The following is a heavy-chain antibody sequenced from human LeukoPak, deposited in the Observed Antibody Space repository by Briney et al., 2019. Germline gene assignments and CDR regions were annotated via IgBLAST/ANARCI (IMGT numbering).Heavy chain of an antibody. CDR2: ISSSSSYI. Sequence: GGSLSLSCAASGFTFSSYSMNWVRQAPAKGLEWVSSISSSSSYIYYADSVKGRFTISRDNAKNSLYLQMNSLRAEDTAVYYCARDHARDGYNSPTGYWGEGTLVTV. CDR3: ARDHARDGYNSPTGY. D-gene: IGHD5-24*01. CDR1: GFTFSSYS. J-gene: IGHJ4*02. V-gene: IGHV3-21*01.